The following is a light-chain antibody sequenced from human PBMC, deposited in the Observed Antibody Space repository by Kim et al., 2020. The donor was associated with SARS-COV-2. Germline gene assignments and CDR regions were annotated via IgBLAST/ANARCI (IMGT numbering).Light chain of an antibody. J-gene: IGKJ4*01. V-gene: IGKV3-15*01. CDR1: QSVSNK. CDR3: QEYTKWPQVT. Sequence: EIVMTQSPATLSVSPGGRVTLSCRASQSVSNKVGWYQQKPGQAPRLLIYGASTRATGIPGRFSGGGSGTEFTLSISSLQSEDSAVYYCQEYTKWPQVTFGGGTKVENK. CDR2: GAS.